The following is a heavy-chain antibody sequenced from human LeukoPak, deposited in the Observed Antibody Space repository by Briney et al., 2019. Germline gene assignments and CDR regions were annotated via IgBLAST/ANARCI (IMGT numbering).Heavy chain of an antibody. D-gene: IGHD3-3*01. V-gene: IGHV3-73*01. CDR3: TRRENDFWSGYDNPFFDY. J-gene: IGHJ4*02. CDR1: GFTFSGSA. CDR2: LRSKANSYAT. Sequence: AGGSLRLSCAASGFTFSGSAMHWVRQASGKGLEWVGRLRSKANSYATAYAASVKGRFTISRDDSKNTAYLQMNSLKTEDTAVYYCTRRENDFWSGYDNPFFDYWGQGTLVTVSS.